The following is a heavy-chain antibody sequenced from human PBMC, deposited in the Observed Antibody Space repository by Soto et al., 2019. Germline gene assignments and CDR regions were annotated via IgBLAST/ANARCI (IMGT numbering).Heavy chain of an antibody. CDR2: INHSGST. V-gene: IGHV4-34*01. Sequence: SETLSLTCAVYGGSFSGYYWSWIRQPPGKGLEWIGEINHSGSTNYNPSLKSRVTISVDTSKNQFSLKLSSVTAADTAVYYCARVVPRFGVLGRDSNWFDPWGQGTLVTVSS. J-gene: IGHJ5*02. CDR1: GGSFSGYY. D-gene: IGHD3-10*01. CDR3: ARVVPRFGVLGRDSNWFDP.